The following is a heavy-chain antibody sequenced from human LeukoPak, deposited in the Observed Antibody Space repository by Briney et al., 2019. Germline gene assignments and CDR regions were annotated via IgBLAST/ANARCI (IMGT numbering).Heavy chain of an antibody. CDR1: GFTFSTYS. J-gene: IGHJ4*02. D-gene: IGHD6-13*01. Sequence: PGGSLRLSCAASGFTFSTYSMNWFRQAPGKGLEWVSYISSSSSTIRYADSVRGRFTISRDNAKNSLFLQMNSLRAEDTAVYYCASEGVATPATIDYWGQGTLVTVSS. CDR2: ISSSSSTI. V-gene: IGHV3-48*01. CDR3: ASEGVATPATIDY.